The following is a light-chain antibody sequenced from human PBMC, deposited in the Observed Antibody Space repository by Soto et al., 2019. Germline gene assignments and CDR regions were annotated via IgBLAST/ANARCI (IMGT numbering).Light chain of an antibody. CDR2: AAS. V-gene: IGKV1-9*01. J-gene: IGKJ4*01. CDR3: QQLNSRGT. Sequence: IQLTQSPSSLSASVGDRVTITCWASQGISSYLAWYQQKPWKAPKLLIYAASTLQTGVPSRFSGSGSGTDFTLTISSLQPEDFATYYCQQLNSRGTFGGGTKVDIK. CDR1: QGISSY.